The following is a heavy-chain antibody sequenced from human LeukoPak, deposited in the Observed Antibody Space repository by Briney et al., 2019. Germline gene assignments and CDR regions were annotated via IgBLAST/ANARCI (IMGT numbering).Heavy chain of an antibody. CDR3: ARNSAADYYFDY. CDR1: GFTFSNHA. V-gene: IGHV3-30-3*01. Sequence: PGGSLRLSCAASGFTFSNHAMHWVRQTPGKGLEWVAVISFDATKKYYADSVKGRFTVSRDNFESTLYLQMNSLRPEDMAIYYCARNSAADYYFDYWGQGTLVTVSS. J-gene: IGHJ4*02. CDR2: ISFDATKK. D-gene: IGHD2-21*02.